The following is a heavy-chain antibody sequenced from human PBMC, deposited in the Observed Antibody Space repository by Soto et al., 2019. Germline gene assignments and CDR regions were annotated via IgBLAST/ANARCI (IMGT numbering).Heavy chain of an antibody. CDR1: GFTFSSYG. CDR2: ISYDGSNK. Sequence: QVQLVESGGGVVQPGRSLRLSCAASGFTFSSYGMHWVRQAPGKGLEWVAVISYDGSNKYYADSVKGRFTISRDNSKNTLYLQMNSLRAEDTAVYYFAKDRQKLRLLYYFDYWGQGTLVTVSS. J-gene: IGHJ4*02. CDR3: AKDRQKLRLLYYFDY. V-gene: IGHV3-30*18. D-gene: IGHD3-3*01.